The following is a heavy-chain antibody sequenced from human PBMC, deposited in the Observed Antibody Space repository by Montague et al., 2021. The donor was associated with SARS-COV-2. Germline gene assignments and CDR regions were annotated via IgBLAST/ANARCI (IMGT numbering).Heavy chain of an antibody. CDR2: FYNSGSV. Sequence: TLSLTCTVSGGSISSGDYYWSWIRQHPEKGLEWIGYFYNSGSVYYRPSLKSRVTISVDASNNHFSLKLTSVTGADTATYFCARGDYCVDNKCYSGVWRSGGRGIRVAVSS. CDR3: ARGDYCVDNKCYSGVWRS. V-gene: IGHV4-31*03. J-gene: IGHJ4*02. CDR1: GGSISSGDYY. D-gene: IGHD2-15*01.